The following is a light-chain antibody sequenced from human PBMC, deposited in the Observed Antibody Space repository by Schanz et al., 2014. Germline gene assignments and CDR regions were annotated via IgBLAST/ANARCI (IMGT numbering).Light chain of an antibody. CDR2: DVS. J-gene: IGLJ3*02. Sequence: QSVLTQPPSASGSPGQSVTISCTGTSSDVGGYNYVSWYQQHPGKAPRLMISDVSDRPSGVSNRFSGSKSGNTASLTISGXXXXXEADYYCSSYTSSSTLDWVFGGGTKLTVL. V-gene: IGLV2-14*03. CDR3: SSYTSSSTLDWV. CDR1: SSDVGGYNY.